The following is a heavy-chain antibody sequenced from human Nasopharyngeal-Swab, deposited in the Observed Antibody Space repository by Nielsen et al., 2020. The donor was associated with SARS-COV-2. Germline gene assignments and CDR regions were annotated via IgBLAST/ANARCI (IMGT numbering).Heavy chain of an antibody. J-gene: IGHJ5*02. CDR1: GYTLTELS. Sequence: ASVKVSCKVSGYTLTELSMHWVRQAPGKGLEWIGGFDPEDGETIYAQKFQGRVTMTEDTSTDTAYMELSSLRSEDTAVCYCATGPVLRYFDWFDPWGQGTLVTVSS. D-gene: IGHD3-9*01. CDR3: ATGPVLRYFDWFDP. CDR2: FDPEDGET. V-gene: IGHV1-24*01.